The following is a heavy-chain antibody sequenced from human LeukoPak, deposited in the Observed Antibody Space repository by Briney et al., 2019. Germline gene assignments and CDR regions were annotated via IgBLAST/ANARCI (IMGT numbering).Heavy chain of an antibody. CDR2: IKQDGSEK. D-gene: IGHD3-16*01. V-gene: IGHV3-7*01. Sequence: GGSLRLYCAASGFTFCSYWMSWVRQAPGKGLEWVANIKQDGSEKYYVDSVKGRFTIYRDNTKNSLYLQMNSLRAEDTAVYYCARAGRLGENYFDFWGQGTLVTVSS. CDR3: ARAGRLGENYFDF. J-gene: IGHJ4*02. CDR1: GFTFCSYW.